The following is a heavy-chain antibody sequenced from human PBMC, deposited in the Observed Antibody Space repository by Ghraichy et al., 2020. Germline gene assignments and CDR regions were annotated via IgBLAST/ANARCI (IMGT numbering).Heavy chain of an antibody. Sequence: SETLSLTCTVSGGSISSNYWSWIRQPPGKGLEWIGYIYYSGSTNYNPSLKSRVTISVDTSKNQFSLKLSSVTAADTAVYYCARGSYAFAAGVYFDYWGQGTLVTVSS. CDR2: IYYSGST. CDR3: ARGSYAFAAGVYFDY. CDR1: GGSISSNY. J-gene: IGHJ4*02. V-gene: IGHV4-59*01. D-gene: IGHD3-16*01.